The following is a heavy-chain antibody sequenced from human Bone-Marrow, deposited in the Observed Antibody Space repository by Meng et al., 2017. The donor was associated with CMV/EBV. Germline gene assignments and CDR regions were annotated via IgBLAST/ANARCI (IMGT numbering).Heavy chain of an antibody. V-gene: IGHV1-2*02. CDR2: IHPHRGDT. D-gene: IGHD2-2*01. CDR1: GYTFTAHY. J-gene: IGHJ4*02. CDR3: ARDNSCGPDY. Sequence: ASVKVSCKASGYTFTAHYFHWVRQAPGQGLEWMGWIHPHRGDTNHAQQFQGRVTLTRDTSINTGYMELTRLTSDDTAIYLCARDNSCGPDYWGQGTLVTVSS.